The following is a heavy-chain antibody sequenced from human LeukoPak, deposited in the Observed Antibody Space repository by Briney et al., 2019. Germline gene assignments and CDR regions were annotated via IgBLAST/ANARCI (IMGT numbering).Heavy chain of an antibody. CDR1: GYTFTSYG. V-gene: IGHV1-18*01. CDR3: AREDIVVVPAADYQHYGMDV. J-gene: IGHJ6*02. D-gene: IGHD2-2*01. CDR2: ISANNGDT. Sequence: ASVKVSCKASGYTFTSYGISWVRQAPGQGLEWVGWISANNGDTDYAQKFQARVTMTTDTSTSTAYMELRSLRSDDTAVYYCAREDIVVVPAADYQHYGMDVWGQGTTVTVSS.